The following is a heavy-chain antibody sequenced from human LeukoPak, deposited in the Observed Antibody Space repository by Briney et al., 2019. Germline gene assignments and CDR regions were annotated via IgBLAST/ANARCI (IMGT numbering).Heavy chain of an antibody. D-gene: IGHD2-8*01. CDR2: INSDGSST. Sequence: PGGSLRLSCAASGFTFSSYWMHWVRQVPGKGLVWVSRINSDGSSTNYADSVKGRFTISRDNAKNTLYLQMNSLRADDTAVYYCARCRVLHTNGVCYFGYWGQGTLVTVSS. V-gene: IGHV3-74*01. CDR3: ARCRVLHTNGVCYFGY. J-gene: IGHJ4*02. CDR1: GFTFSSYW.